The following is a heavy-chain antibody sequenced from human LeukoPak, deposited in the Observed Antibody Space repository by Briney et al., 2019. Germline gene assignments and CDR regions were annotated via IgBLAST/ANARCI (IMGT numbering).Heavy chain of an antibody. CDR3: ARVAYYYDSAGLFLNYFYGMDV. Sequence: GASVTVSCKASGYTFTSYDINWVRQATGQGLEWLGWMNPSSGNTGYAQKFQGRVTMTRDTSISTAYMELSSLRSEDAAVYYCARVAYYYDSAGLFLNYFYGMDVWGQGTTVTVSS. CDR2: MNPSSGNT. J-gene: IGHJ6*02. V-gene: IGHV1-8*01. D-gene: IGHD3-22*01. CDR1: GYTFTSYD.